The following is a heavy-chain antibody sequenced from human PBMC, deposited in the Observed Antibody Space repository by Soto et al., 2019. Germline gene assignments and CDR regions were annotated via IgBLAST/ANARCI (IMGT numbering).Heavy chain of an antibody. V-gene: IGHV4-30-4*01. D-gene: IGHD3-9*01. CDR3: ARDDAYYFDTTTAYFFYY. CDR2: ISYSGST. Sequence: SETLSLTCTVSGGSINSGDYYWSWIRQTPGKGLEWIGYISYSGSTHYNPSLKSRITISLDTSKNRFSLTLRSVTAADTAVYYCARDDAYYFDTTTAYFFYYWGQGTLVTVS. J-gene: IGHJ4*02. CDR1: GGSINSGDYY.